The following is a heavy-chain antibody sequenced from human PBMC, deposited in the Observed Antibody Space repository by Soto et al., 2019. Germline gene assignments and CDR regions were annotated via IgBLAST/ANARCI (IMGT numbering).Heavy chain of an antibody. CDR1: GYSFTSYW. J-gene: IGHJ3*02. V-gene: IGHV5-51*01. Sequence: GESLKISCKGSGYSFTSYWIGWVRQMPGKGLEWMGIIYPGDSDTRYSPSFQGQVTISADKSISTAYLQWSSLKASDTAMYYCARLSYYYGSGSSDAFFADAFDIWGQGTMVTVSS. CDR3: ARLSYYYGSGSSDAFFADAFDI. D-gene: IGHD3-10*01. CDR2: IYPGDSDT.